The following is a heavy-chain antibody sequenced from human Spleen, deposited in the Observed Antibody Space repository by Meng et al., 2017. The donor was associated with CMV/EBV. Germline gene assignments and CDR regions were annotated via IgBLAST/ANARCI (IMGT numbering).Heavy chain of an antibody. V-gene: IGHV1-2*02. Sequence: SVKVSCKASGYTVTGYYMHWVRQAPGQGLEWMGWINPNSGGTNYAQKFQGRVTMTRDTSISTAYMELSRLRSDDTAVYYCARATVVPPGGSYYYYGMDVWGQGTTVTVSS. CDR1: GYTVTGYY. D-gene: IGHD4-23*01. CDR3: ARATVVPPGGSYYYYGMDV. CDR2: INPNSGGT. J-gene: IGHJ6*02.